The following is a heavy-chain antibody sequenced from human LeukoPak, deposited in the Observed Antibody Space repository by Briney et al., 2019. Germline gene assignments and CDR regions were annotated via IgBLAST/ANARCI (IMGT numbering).Heavy chain of an antibody. CDR2: ISWNSGSI. CDR3: AKAAAGISYYFDY. Sequence: GRSLRLSCAASGFTFDDYAMHWVRQAPGKGLEWVSGISWNSGSIGYADSVKGRFTISRDNAKNSLYLQMNSLRAEDTALYYCAKAAAGISYYFDYWGQGTLVTVSS. V-gene: IGHV3-9*01. J-gene: IGHJ4*02. CDR1: GFTFDDYA. D-gene: IGHD2-21*01.